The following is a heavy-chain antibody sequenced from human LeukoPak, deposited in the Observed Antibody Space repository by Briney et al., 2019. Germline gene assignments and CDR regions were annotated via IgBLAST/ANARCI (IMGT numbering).Heavy chain of an antibody. Sequence: PGGSLRLSCAAFGFTFSSYSMNWVRQAPGKGLEWVSFISSSSSYIYYADSVKGRFTISRDNAKNSLYLQMNSLRAEDTAVYYCARDSGWYYFDYWGQGTLVTVSS. CDR3: ARDSGWYYFDY. CDR1: GFTFSSYS. J-gene: IGHJ4*02. CDR2: ISSSSSYI. D-gene: IGHD6-19*01. V-gene: IGHV3-21*01.